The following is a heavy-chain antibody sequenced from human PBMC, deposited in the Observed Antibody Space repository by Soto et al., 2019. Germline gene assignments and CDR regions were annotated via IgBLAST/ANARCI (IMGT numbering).Heavy chain of an antibody. J-gene: IGHJ6*02. CDR3: TTDTEIAVADNLGYYYGMDV. D-gene: IGHD6-19*01. Sequence: EVQLVESGGGLVKPGGSLRLSCAASGFTFSNAWMNWVRQAPGKGLEWVGRIKSKTDGGTTDYAAPVKGRFTISRDDSKNTLYLQMNSLKTEDTAVYYCTTDTEIAVADNLGYYYGMDVWGQGTTVTVSS. CDR1: GFTFSNAW. CDR2: IKSKTDGGTT. V-gene: IGHV3-15*07.